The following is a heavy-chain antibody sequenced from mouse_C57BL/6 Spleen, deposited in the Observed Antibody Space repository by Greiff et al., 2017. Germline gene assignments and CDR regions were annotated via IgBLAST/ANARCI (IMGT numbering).Heavy chain of an antibody. CDR3: ASYYGNYGWYFDV. V-gene: IGHV5-9*01. J-gene: IGHJ1*03. CDR1: GFTFSSYT. Sequence: DVQLVESGGGLVKPGGSLKLSCAASGFTFSSYTMSWVRQTPEKRLEWVATISGGGGNTYYPDSVKGRFTISRDNAKNTLYLQMSSLRSEDTALYYCASYYGNYGWYFDVWGTGTTVTVSS. D-gene: IGHD2-10*01. CDR2: ISGGGGNT.